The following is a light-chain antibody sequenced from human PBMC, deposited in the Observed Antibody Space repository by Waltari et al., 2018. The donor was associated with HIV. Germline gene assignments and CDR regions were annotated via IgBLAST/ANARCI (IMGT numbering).Light chain of an antibody. CDR2: GAS. V-gene: IGKV3-15*01. Sequence: EIVMTQSPATLSVSPGERATLSCRASQSVNSNLAWYQQKPGQAPRLLIYGASTRATGIPARFSGSGSGTEFTLTISSLQSEDFAVYYCQHYNNWPPWTFDQGTQLEIK. CDR3: QHYNNWPPWT. CDR1: QSVNSN. J-gene: IGKJ2*02.